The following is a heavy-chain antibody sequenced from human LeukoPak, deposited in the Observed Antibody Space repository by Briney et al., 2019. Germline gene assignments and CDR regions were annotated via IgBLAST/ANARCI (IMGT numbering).Heavy chain of an antibody. D-gene: IGHD3-22*01. V-gene: IGHV4-34*01. CDR3: ARLDSSGYYFDY. J-gene: IGHJ4*02. Sequence: SETLSLTCAVYGGSFSGYYWSWIRQPPGKGLEWIGEINHSGSTNYNPSLKSRVTISVDTSKNQFSLKLSSVTAADTAVYYCARLDSSGYYFDYWGQGTLVTVSS. CDR1: GGSFSGYY. CDR2: INHSGST.